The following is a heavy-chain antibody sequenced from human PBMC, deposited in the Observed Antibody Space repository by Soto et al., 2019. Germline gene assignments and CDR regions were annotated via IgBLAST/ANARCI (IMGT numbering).Heavy chain of an antibody. Sequence: GGSLRLSCAASGFTFSSSAMTWVRQAPGQGLQWVSTISGSGGSTHYADSVKGRFSISRDNSKNTLYLQMNSLRAADTAVYYCAKNTGGTSRGYYFYGMDGWCQGTTVTVPS. D-gene: IGHD1-7*01. CDR3: AKNTGGTSRGYYFYGMDG. CDR2: ISGSGGST. V-gene: IGHV3-23*01. CDR1: GFTFSSSA. J-gene: IGHJ6*02.